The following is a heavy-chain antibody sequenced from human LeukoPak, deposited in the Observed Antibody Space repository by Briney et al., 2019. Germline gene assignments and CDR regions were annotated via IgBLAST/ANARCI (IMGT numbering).Heavy chain of an antibody. CDR1: GGSFSGYY. CDR3: ARVNYYDSSGYLHDAFDI. Sequence: SETLSLTCAVYGGSFSGYYWSWIRQPPGKGLEWIGEINHSGSTNYNPSLKSRVTMSLDTSKNQFSLRLSSVTAADTAVYYCARVNYYDSSGYLHDAFDIWGQGTMVTVSS. CDR2: INHSGST. D-gene: IGHD3-22*01. J-gene: IGHJ3*02. V-gene: IGHV4-34*01.